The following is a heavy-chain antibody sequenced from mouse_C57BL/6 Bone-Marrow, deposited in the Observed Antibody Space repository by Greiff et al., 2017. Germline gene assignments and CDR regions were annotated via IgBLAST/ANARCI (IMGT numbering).Heavy chain of an antibody. CDR1: GYTFTSYW. Sequence: VQLQQPGAELVKPGASVKLSCKASGYTFTSYWMHWVKQRPGQGLEWIGMIHPNSGSTNYNEKFKSKATLTVDKSSSTAYMQLSSLTSEDSAVYYCAGMERGDYYAMDYWGQGTSVTVSS. CDR3: AGMERGDYYAMDY. CDR2: IHPNSGST. D-gene: IGHD2-3*01. V-gene: IGHV1-64*01. J-gene: IGHJ4*01.